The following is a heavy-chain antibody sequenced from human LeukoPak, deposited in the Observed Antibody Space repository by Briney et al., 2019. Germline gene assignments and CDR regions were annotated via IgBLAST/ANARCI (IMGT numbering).Heavy chain of an antibody. CDR2: IGGCSSYI. CDR3: ARGLSSGWYALGY. CDR1: GFSFSPYS. J-gene: IGHJ4*02. D-gene: IGHD6-19*01. Sequence: GGSLRLSCAASGFSFSPYSMSWVRQAPGKGLEWVSTIGGCSSYIYYADSVRGRFTISRDNAKNSLYLLLNSLRAEGTAIYYCARGLSSGWYALGYWGQGTLVTVSS. V-gene: IGHV3-21*01.